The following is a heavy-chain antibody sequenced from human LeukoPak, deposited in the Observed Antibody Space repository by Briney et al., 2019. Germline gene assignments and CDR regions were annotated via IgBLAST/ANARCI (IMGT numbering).Heavy chain of an antibody. CDR2: ISYDGSNK. CDR1: GFTFSSHG. Sequence: GGSLRLSCAASGFTFSSHGMHWVRQAPGKGLEWVAVISYDGSNKYYADSVKGRFAISRDNSKNTLYLQMNSLRAEDTAVYYCASDVSYGAFDIWGQGTMVTVSS. V-gene: IGHV3-30*03. D-gene: IGHD3-16*01. CDR3: ASDVSYGAFDI. J-gene: IGHJ3*02.